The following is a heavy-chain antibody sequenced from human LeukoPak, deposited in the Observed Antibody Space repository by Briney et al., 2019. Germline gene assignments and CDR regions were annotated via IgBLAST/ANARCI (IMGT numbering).Heavy chain of an antibody. J-gene: IGHJ4*02. CDR3: ARDISRDIVVFGVDY. D-gene: IGHD2-2*01. CDR1: GGTFSSYA. Sequence: GASVKVSCKASGGTFSSYAISWVRQAPGQGLEWMGWINPNSGGTNYAQKFQGRVTMTRDTSISTAYMELSRLRSDDTAVYYCARDISRDIVVFGVDYWGQGTLVTVSS. V-gene: IGHV1-2*02. CDR2: INPNSGGT.